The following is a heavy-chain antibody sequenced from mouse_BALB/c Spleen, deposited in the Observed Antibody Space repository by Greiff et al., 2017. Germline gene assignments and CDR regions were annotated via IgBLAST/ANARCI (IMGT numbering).Heavy chain of an antibody. CDR3: ARLDGYAGAY. J-gene: IGHJ3*01. D-gene: IGHD2-3*01. CDR2: ISSGGSYT. V-gene: IGHV5-9-3*01. Sequence: VQGVESGGGLVKPGGSLKLSCAASGFTFSSYAMSWVRQTPEKRLEWVATISSGGSYTYYPDSVKGRFTISRDNAKNTLYLQMSSLRSEDTAMYYCARLDGYAGAYWGQGTLVTVSA. CDR1: GFTFSSYA.